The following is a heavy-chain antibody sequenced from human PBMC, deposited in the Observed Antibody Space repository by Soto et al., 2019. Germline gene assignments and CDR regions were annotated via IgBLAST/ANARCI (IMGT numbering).Heavy chain of an antibody. CDR1: GGSISSGDYY. Sequence: QVQLQESGPGLVKPSQTLSLTCTVSGGSISSGDYYWSWIRQPPGKGLEWIGYIYYSGSTYYNPSLKSRVTISVDTSKNQFSRKLSSVTAADTAVYYCARGDYDFWSGYYLNFQHWGQGSLVTVSS. CDR2: IYYSGST. CDR3: ARGDYDFWSGYYLNFQH. V-gene: IGHV4-30-4*01. J-gene: IGHJ1*01. D-gene: IGHD3-3*01.